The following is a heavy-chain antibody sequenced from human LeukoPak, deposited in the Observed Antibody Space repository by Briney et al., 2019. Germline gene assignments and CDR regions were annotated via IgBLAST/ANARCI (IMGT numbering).Heavy chain of an antibody. V-gene: IGHV3-53*01. CDR2: IYTGGTT. CDR3: ARGSLSGRASDL. J-gene: IGHJ3*01. Sequence: GGSLRLSCAASEFTVISNYMSWVRQAPGKGLEWVSIIYTGGTTSYADSVKGRFTVPRDDFKSTLSLQMNSLRAEDTAVYYCARGSLSGRASDLWGQGTMVTVSS. CDR1: EFTVISNY.